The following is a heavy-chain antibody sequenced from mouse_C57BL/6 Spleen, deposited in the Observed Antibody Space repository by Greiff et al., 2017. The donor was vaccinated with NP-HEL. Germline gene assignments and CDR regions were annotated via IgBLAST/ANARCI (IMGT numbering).Heavy chain of an antibody. CDR3: ARHDGYLYYFDY. V-gene: IGHV1-81*01. D-gene: IGHD2-3*01. CDR1: GYTFTSYG. J-gene: IGHJ2*01. Sequence: QVQLQQSGAELARPGASVKLSCKASGYTFTSYGISWVKQRTGQGLEWIGEIYPRSGNTYYIEKFKGKATLTADKSSSTAYMELRSLTSEDTAVYFCARHDGYLYYFDYWGQGTTLTVSS. CDR2: IYPRSGNT.